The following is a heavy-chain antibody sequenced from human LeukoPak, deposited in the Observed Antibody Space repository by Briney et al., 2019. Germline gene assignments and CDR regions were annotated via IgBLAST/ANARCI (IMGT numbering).Heavy chain of an antibody. CDR1: GDSINTYY. CDR3: ARLFYGSGSRYFDY. V-gene: IGHV4-4*07. D-gene: IGHD3-10*01. Sequence: SETLSLTCSVSGDSINTYYWSWLRQSLRTGLEWIVRIYTSGSTNYSPSLKSRVTMSVDTSENQFSLKLSSVTAADTAVYYCARLFYGSGSRYFDYWGQGTLVTVSS. CDR2: IYTSGST. J-gene: IGHJ4*02.